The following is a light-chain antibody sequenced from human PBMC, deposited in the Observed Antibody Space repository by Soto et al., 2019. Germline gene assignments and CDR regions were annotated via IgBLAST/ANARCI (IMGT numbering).Light chain of an antibody. CDR2: AAS. V-gene: IGKV1-39*01. J-gene: IGKJ2*01. Sequence: DIQMTQSPSSLSASVGDRVTITCRASQSISSYLNWYQQKPGKAPKLLIYAASSLQSGVPSTFSGSGSRTDFTLTISSLQPEDFATYHCQQSYSTPYTFGQGTKLEIK. CDR3: QQSYSTPYT. CDR1: QSISSY.